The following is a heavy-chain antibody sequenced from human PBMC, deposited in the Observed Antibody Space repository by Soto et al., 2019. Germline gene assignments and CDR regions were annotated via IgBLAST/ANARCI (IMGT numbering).Heavy chain of an antibody. J-gene: IGHJ4*02. CDR3: AKNWNWGSLVH. D-gene: IGHD7-27*01. V-gene: IGHV4-59*08. Sequence: QVHLQESGPGLVKPSETLSLTCTVSGDSISTDYWSWIRQSPGKGLEWIGFIYYGGSTNYNPSLKSRLTISVDTPNNQFSLKLSSVTAADTAVYYCAKNWNWGSLVHWGQGTLVTVSS. CDR1: GDSISTDY. CDR2: IYYGGST.